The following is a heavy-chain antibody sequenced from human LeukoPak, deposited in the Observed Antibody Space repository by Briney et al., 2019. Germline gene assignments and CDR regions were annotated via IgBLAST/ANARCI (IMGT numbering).Heavy chain of an antibody. CDR3: ARGPRRGSSGWSEVGY. J-gene: IGHJ4*02. Sequence: GASVKVSCKASGYTFTSYGISWVRQAPGQGLEWMGWTSAYNGNTNYAQKLQGRVTMTTDTSTSTAYMELRSLRSDDTAVYYCARGPRRGSSGWSEVGYWGQGTLVTVSS. V-gene: IGHV1-18*01. CDR1: GYTFTSYG. CDR2: TSAYNGNT. D-gene: IGHD6-13*01.